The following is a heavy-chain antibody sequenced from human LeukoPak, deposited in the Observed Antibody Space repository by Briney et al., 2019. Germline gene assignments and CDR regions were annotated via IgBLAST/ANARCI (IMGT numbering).Heavy chain of an antibody. Sequence: ASVKVSCKASGYTFRSHGIYWVRQATGQGLEWMGWMNPNSGNTGYAQKFQGRVTMTRNTSISTAYMELSSLRSEDTAVYYCARVGAYYDYVWGSYRYSFWGMDVWGQGTTVTVSS. J-gene: IGHJ6*02. CDR3: ARVGAYYDYVWGSYRYSFWGMDV. CDR2: MNPNSGNT. CDR1: GYTFRSHG. D-gene: IGHD3-16*02. V-gene: IGHV1-8*01.